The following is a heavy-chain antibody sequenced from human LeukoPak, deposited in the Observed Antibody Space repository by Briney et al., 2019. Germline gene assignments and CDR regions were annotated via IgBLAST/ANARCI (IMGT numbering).Heavy chain of an antibody. D-gene: IGHD3-10*01. V-gene: IGHV5-51*01. Sequence: GASLQISCEGSGSIFTNDWIGWVRPQPGKGLERMGIIYPGDSDTRYSPSFQGQVTISVDKSISTAYLQWSSLKASDTAMYYCARLRGSGSVYYYGMDVWGQGTTVTVSS. J-gene: IGHJ6*02. CDR1: GSIFTNDW. CDR3: ARLRGSGSVYYYGMDV. CDR2: IYPGDSDT.